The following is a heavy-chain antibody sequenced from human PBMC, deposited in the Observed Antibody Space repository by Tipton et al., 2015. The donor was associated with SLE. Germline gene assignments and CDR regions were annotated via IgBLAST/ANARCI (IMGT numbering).Heavy chain of an antibody. D-gene: IGHD5-24*01. J-gene: IGHJ3*01. Sequence: TLSLTCAVSGYSISGGYYWGWIRQPPGKGLEWIGNMYHSGTTYYNPSLKSRVTMSVDTSKNHFSLNLTSVTAADTAVYYCVTSLGRWLQLSAFDFWGQGTIVTVSS. V-gene: IGHV4-38-2*01. CDR2: MYHSGTT. CDR1: GYSISGGYY. CDR3: VTSLGRWLQLSAFDF.